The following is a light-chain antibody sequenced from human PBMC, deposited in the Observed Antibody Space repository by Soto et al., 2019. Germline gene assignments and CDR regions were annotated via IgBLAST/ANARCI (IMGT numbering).Light chain of an antibody. Sequence: QSALTQPRSVSGSPGQSVTISCTGTSSDVGGYKYVSWYQQHPGKAPKLMIYDVNKRPSGVPDRFSGSKSGNTASLTISGLQAEDEADYYCAAWDDSLSGQVVFGGGTKLTVL. CDR3: AAWDDSLSGQVV. CDR2: DVN. V-gene: IGLV2-11*01. CDR1: SSDVGGYKY. J-gene: IGLJ2*01.